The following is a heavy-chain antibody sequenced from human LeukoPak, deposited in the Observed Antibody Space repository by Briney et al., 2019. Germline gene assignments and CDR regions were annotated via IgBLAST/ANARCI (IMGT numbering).Heavy chain of an antibody. CDR2: TYYRSKWYN. CDR1: GDSVSSNSAA. D-gene: IGHD6-13*01. V-gene: IGHV6-1*01. J-gene: IGHJ4*02. CDR3: ARGMAAAGRMYNFDY. Sequence: SQTLSLTCAISGDSVSSNSAAWNWIRQSPSRGLEWLGRTYYRSKWYNDYAASVRSRITINPDTSKDQFSLQLNSVTPEDTAVYYCARGMAAAGRMYNFDYWGQGTLVTVSS.